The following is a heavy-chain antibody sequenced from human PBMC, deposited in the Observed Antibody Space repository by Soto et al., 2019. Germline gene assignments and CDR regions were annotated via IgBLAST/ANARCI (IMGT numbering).Heavy chain of an antibody. Sequence: ASVKVSCKASGYTFTSYGISWVRQAPGQGLEWMGWISAYNGNTNYAQKLQGRVTMTTDTSTSTAYMELRSLRSDDTAVYYCAGVYSGGTSCCTFYYSYSMDVCGQGTTVTVCS. CDR2: ISAYNGNT. D-gene: IGHD2-2*02. J-gene: IGHJ6*01. CDR3: AGVYSGGTSCCTFYYSYSMDV. V-gene: IGHV1-18*04. CDR1: GYTFTSYG.